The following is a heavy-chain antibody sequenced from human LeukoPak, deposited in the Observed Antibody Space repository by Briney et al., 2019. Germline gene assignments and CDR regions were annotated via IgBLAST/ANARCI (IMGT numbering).Heavy chain of an antibody. J-gene: IGHJ4*02. CDR1: GGTFINYA. CDR2: IIPIFGKK. Sequence: ASVKVSCKASGGTFINYAISWVRQAPGQGLEWMGRIIPIFGKKNYAQKFQCRTTITTDESTSTAYMELSSLRSEDTAVYYCARGGEANYYDTSGYYLYYYWGQGTLVTVSS. V-gene: IGHV1-69*05. CDR3: ARGGEANYYDTSGYYLYYY. D-gene: IGHD3-22*01.